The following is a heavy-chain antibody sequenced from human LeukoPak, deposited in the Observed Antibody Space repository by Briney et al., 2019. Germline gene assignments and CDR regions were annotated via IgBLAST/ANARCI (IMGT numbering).Heavy chain of an antibody. J-gene: IGHJ4*02. D-gene: IGHD6-13*01. CDR3: ARLSIAAKDFDY. Sequence: PSETLSLTCTVSGGSISSSSYYWGWIRQPPGKGLEWIGSIYYSGSTYYNPSLKSRVTISVDTSKNQFSLKLSSVTAVDTAVYYCARLSIAAKDFDYWGQGTLVTVSS. CDR1: GGSISSSSYY. CDR2: IYYSGST. V-gene: IGHV4-39*01.